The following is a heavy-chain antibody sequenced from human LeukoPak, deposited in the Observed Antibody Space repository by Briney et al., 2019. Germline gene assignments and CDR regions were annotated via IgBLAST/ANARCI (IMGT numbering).Heavy chain of an antibody. D-gene: IGHD3-10*01. V-gene: IGHV3-9*01. CDR2: ISWNSGSI. CDR1: GFTFDDYA. J-gene: IGHJ4*02. CDR3: AVLRGNNY. Sequence: PGGSLRLSCAASGFTFDDYAMHWVRQAPGKGLEWVSGISWNSGSIGYADSVKGRFSISRDNAKNSLYLQMNSLRVEDTAVYYCAVLRGNNYWGQGTLVTVSS.